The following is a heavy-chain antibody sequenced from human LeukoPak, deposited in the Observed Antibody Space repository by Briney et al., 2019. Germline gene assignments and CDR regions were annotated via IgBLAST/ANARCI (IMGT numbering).Heavy chain of an antibody. CDR2: IYYSGST. V-gene: IGHV4-39*07. CDR3: ARDPSNDPLDY. CDR1: GGSISSSNYY. J-gene: IGHJ4*02. Sequence: SEALSLTCTVSGGSISSSNYYWGWIRQPPGKGLEWIGSIYYSGSTYYNPSLKSRVTISVDTSRNQFSLELTSVTAADTAVYYCARDPSNDPLDYWGQGTLVTVSS.